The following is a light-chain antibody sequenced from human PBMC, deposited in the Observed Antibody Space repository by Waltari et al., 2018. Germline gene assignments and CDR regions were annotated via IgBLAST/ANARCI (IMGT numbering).Light chain of an antibody. CDR3: AAWDDSLNGGV. J-gene: IGLJ3*02. CDR1: SSNIGRNG. V-gene: IGLV1-44*01. CDR2: TDN. Sequence: QSVLAQPPSASGTPGQGVTVSCSGSSSNIGRNGVSWYQQVPGTAPKLLIHTDNRRPSGVPDRFSDSKSGTSASVAISGLQSEDEANYYCAAWDDSLNGGVFGGGTEVTVL.